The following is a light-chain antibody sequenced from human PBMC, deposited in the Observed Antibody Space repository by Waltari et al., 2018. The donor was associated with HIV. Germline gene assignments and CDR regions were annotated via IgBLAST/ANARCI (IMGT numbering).Light chain of an antibody. CDR1: NSNIGSNT. CDR2: GNN. V-gene: IGLV1-44*01. J-gene: IGLJ1*01. CDR3: AAWDDSLNGQGV. Sequence: QSVLTQPPSASGTPGQRVTISCSGSNSNIGSNTVNWYQQVPGMAPKLVIYGNNQRPPGVSDRFSGSKSGTSASLAISGLQSEDEADYHCAAWDDSLNGQGVFGTGTRVTVL.